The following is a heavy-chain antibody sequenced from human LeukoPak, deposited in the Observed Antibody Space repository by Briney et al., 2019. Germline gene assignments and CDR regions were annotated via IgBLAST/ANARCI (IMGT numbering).Heavy chain of an antibody. V-gene: IGHV3-30*02. Sequence: GGSLRLSCAASGFTFRSYGLHWVRQAPGKCLEWVALIRSDGSSKNYADSVKGRFTISRDASKNTVYLQMNSLRAEDTAVYSCAKWSGDYPSYYLDYWGQGTLVTVSS. CDR3: AKWSGDYPSYYLDY. CDR2: IRSDGSSK. D-gene: IGHD4-17*01. J-gene: IGHJ4*02. CDR1: GFTFRSYG.